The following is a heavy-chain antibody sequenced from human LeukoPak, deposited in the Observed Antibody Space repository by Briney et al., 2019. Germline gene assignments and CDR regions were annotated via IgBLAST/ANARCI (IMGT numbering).Heavy chain of an antibody. D-gene: IGHD5-18*01. Sequence: TSETLSLTCPVYGGSISSYYWSWIRQPPGKGLQRIGYIYHSGSTNYNPSLKIRVTISVHTSKNQFSLKLSSVTAPVMAVYQCARGYGQYYYYYYMDVWGKGTTVTVAS. CDR2: IYHSGST. J-gene: IGHJ6*03. V-gene: IGHV4-59*01. CDR1: GGSISSYY. CDR3: ARGYGQYYYYYYMDV.